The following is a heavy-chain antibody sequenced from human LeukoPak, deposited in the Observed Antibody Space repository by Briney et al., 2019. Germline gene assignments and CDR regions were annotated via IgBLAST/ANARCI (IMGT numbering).Heavy chain of an antibody. CDR1: GGTFSSYT. CDR2: IIPILGIA. Sequence: SVKVSCKASGGTFSSYTISWVRQAPGQGLEWMGRIIPILGIANYAQKFQGRVTITADKSTSTAYMELSSLRSEDTAVYYCARAREMATIKFDYWGQGTLVTVSS. CDR3: ARAREMATIKFDY. J-gene: IGHJ4*02. V-gene: IGHV1-69*02. D-gene: IGHD5-24*01.